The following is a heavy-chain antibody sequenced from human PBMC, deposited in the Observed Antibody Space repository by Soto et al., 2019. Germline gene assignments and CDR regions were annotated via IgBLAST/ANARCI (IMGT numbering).Heavy chain of an antibody. V-gene: IGHV1-18*01. CDR3: ARGRYGDY. CDR1: GYAFTTYG. D-gene: IGHD1-1*01. CDR2: ISAHNGNT. J-gene: IGHJ4*02. Sequence: QVHLVQSGAEVKKPGASVKVSCQGSGYAFTTYGITWVRQAPGQGLEWMGWISAHNGNTNYAQKLQGRVTVTRDTSTRTAYMALRSLSYDTTAVYYCARGRYGDYWGQGALVTVSS.